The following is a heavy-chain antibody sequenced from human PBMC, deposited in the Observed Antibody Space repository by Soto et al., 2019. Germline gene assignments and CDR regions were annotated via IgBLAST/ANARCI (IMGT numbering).Heavy chain of an antibody. CDR2: IYYSGST. Sequence: SETLSLTCTVSGGSIGSSSYFWGWIRQPPGKGLEWIGSIYYSGSTYYNPSLKSRVTVSVDTSKNQFSLKLSSVTAADTAVYYCARHPSGLWFDPWGQGTLVTVS. J-gene: IGHJ5*02. CDR3: ARHPSGLWFDP. D-gene: IGHD5-12*01. V-gene: IGHV4-39*01. CDR1: GGSIGSSSYF.